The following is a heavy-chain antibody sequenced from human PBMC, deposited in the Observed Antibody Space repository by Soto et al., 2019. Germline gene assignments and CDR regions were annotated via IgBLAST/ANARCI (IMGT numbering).Heavy chain of an antibody. J-gene: IGHJ4*02. CDR1: GGTFSSYS. D-gene: IGHD6-6*01. CDR3: AIEYSSSPPYYPIGY. Sequence: QVQLVQSGAEVKKPGSSVKVSCTASGGTFSSYSISWVRQAPGQGLEWMGGIIPIFGTANYAQKFQGRVTITADESTSTGSMELSSLRSEDTAVYYCAIEYSSSPPYYPIGYWGQGTLVTVSS. V-gene: IGHV1-69*01. CDR2: IIPIFGTA.